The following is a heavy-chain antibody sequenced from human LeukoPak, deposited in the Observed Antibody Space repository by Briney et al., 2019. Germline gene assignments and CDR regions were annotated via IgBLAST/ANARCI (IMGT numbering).Heavy chain of an antibody. CDR2: ITYSSGYT. V-gene: IGHV3-23*01. CDR1: GFTFSSYD. D-gene: IGHD2-2*02. CDR3: ARGPPIAIHAFDI. Sequence: SGGSLRLSCAASGFTFSSYDMSWVRQAPGKGLEWVSDITYSSGYTYYADSVKGRFTISRDNSRNTLYLQMNSLRAEDTAVYYCARGPPIAIHAFDIWGQGTMVTVSS. J-gene: IGHJ3*02.